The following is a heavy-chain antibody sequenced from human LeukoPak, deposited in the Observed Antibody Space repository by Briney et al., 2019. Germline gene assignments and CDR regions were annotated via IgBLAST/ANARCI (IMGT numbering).Heavy chain of an antibody. D-gene: IGHD2-2*01. V-gene: IGHV1-69*13. CDR1: GGTFSSYA. CDR3: ARREVVVVPAAPPDYDGMDV. J-gene: IGHJ6*04. CDR2: IIPIFGTA. Sequence: SVKVSCKASGGTFSSYAISWVRQAPGQGLEWMGGIIPIFGTANYAQKFQGRVTITADESTSTAYMELSSLRSEDTAVYYCARREVVVVPAAPPDYDGMDVWGKGTTVTVSS.